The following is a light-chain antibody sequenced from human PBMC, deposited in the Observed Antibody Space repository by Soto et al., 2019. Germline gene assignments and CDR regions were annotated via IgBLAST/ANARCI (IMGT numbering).Light chain of an antibody. V-gene: IGKV1-27*01. CDR2: AAS. CDR1: QGITNF. CDR3: QKYSSAPFT. J-gene: IGKJ3*01. Sequence: DIQMTQSPSSLSASVGDRVTITCRASQGITNFLAWYQQKPGTAPKLLIYAASTLHSGVPSRFSGSGYGTXXXXXIXXXQPEDASTYYCQKYSSAPFTFGPGTKVEIK.